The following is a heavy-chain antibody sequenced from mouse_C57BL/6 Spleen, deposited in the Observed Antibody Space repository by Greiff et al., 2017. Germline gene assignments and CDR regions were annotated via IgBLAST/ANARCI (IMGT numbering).Heavy chain of an antibody. J-gene: IGHJ4*01. Sequence: EVHLVESGGGLVKPGGSLKLSCAASGFTFSDYGMHWVRQAPEKGLEWVAYISSGSSTIYYTDTVKGRFTISRDNAKTTLFLQMTSLGSEDTAMYYCARVYYDYDGYAMDYWGQGTSVTVSS. CDR2: ISSGSSTI. V-gene: IGHV5-17*01. D-gene: IGHD2-4*01. CDR1: GFTFSDYG. CDR3: ARVYYDYDGYAMDY.